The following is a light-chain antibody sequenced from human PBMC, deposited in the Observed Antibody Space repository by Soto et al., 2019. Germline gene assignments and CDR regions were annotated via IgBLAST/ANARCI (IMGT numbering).Light chain of an antibody. J-gene: IGLJ3*02. CDR2: DVS. CDR3: ISYTDGTTPVV. V-gene: IGLV2-14*01. Sequence: QSALTQPASVSGSPGQSITFSCIGTSSDIGAYNYVSWYQQHPGKAPKLIIYDVSDRPSGVSNRFSGSKSGNTASLTISGLQAEDEADYYCISYTDGTTPVVFGGGTKLTVL. CDR1: SSDIGAYNY.